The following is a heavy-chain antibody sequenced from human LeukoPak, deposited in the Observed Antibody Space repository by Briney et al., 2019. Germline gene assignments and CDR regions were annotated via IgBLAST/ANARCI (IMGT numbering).Heavy chain of an antibody. D-gene: IGHD5-18*01. CDR1: GGTFNNYA. CDR2: IIPIFGSS. Sequence: SVKVSCKASGGTFNNYAINWVRQAPGQGLEWMGGIIPIFGSSNYAQKFQGRVTVTADESTTTAYMELSSLRSEDTAVYYCARVTHTELSTWFDPWGQGTLATVSS. V-gene: IGHV1-69*13. J-gene: IGHJ5*02. CDR3: ARVTHTELSTWFDP.